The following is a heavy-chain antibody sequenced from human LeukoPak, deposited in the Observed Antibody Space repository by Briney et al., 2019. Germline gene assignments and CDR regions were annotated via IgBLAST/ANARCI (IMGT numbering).Heavy chain of an antibody. V-gene: IGHV3-20*04. CDR3: ARDGEWDLPGYDSYDY. Sequence: GGSLRLSCAASGFSFDDYGMSWVRQAPGKGLEGVSGINWYGGSTVYAGSVKGGFTICRDNAKNSLYLQMNSLRAEDTALYYCARDGEWDLPGYDSYDYWGQGTLVTVSS. CDR2: INWYGGST. J-gene: IGHJ4*02. D-gene: IGHD3-22*01. CDR1: GFSFDDYG.